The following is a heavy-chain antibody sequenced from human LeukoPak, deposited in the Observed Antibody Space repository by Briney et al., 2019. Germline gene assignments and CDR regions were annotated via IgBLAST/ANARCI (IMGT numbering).Heavy chain of an antibody. CDR2: IIPIFGTA. D-gene: IGHD6-13*01. CDR1: GGTFSSYA. V-gene: IGHV1-69*05. Sequence: SVKVSCKASGGTFSSYAISWVRQAPGQGLEWMGGIIPIFGTANYAQKFQGRVTITTDESTSTAYMELSRLRSDDTAVYYCARDHTPGSWYGADYWGQGTLVTVSS. J-gene: IGHJ4*02. CDR3: ARDHTPGSWYGADY.